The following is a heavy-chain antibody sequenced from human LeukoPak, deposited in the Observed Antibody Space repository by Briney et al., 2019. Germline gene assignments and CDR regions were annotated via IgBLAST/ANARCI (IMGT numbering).Heavy chain of an antibody. CDR1: GDSISRSTYY. J-gene: IGHJ4*02. D-gene: IGHD6-25*01. V-gene: IGHV4-39*02. CDR2: VYYGRSP. Sequence: SETLSLTCTVSGDSISRSTYYWAWIRQPPGKGLEWIGSVYYGRSPYFNPSLESRATISVDTSKNHFSLEMSSVTAADTAVYYCARSSGTGTFSYWGQGTLVTVSS. CDR3: ARSSGTGTFSY.